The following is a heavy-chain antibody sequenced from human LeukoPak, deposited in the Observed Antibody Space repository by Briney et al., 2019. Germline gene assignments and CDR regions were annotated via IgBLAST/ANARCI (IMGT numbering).Heavy chain of an antibody. D-gene: IGHD3-10*01. J-gene: IGHJ4*02. CDR1: GYTFTGSY. CDR3: ARGRTYGSGSYPLDLDY. Sequence: ASVKVSCKASGYTFTGSYMHWARQAPGQGLEWMGWINPSSGGTNCAQKFQGRVTMTGDTSISTAYMELSRLRSDDTAVYYCARGRTYGSGSYPLDLDYWGQGTLVTVSS. CDR2: INPSSGGT. V-gene: IGHV1-2*02.